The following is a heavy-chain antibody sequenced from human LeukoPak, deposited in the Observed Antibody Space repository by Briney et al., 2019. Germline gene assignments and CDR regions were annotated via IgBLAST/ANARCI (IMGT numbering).Heavy chain of an antibody. CDR2: ISGSGVST. V-gene: IGHV3-23*01. Sequence: GGSLRLSCAASGFTFSSYAMSWVRQAPGRGLEWVSAISGSGVSTYYADSVKGRFTISRDIFKNTLYLQMNSLRAEDTAVYYCAREPTILGAYGGSFDYWGQGTLVTVSS. D-gene: IGHD3-3*01. J-gene: IGHJ4*02. CDR3: AREPTILGAYGGSFDY. CDR1: GFTFSSYA.